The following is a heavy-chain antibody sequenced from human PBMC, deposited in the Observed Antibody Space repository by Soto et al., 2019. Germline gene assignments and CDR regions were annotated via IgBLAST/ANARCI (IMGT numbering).Heavy chain of an antibody. CDR1: GGSISSYY. CDR2: IYYSGST. Sequence: SETLSLTCTVSGGSISSYYWSWIRQPPGKGLEWIGYIYYSGSTNYNPSLKSRVTISVDTSKNPFSLKLSSVTAADTAVYYCARHTNYYDSSGRSGGMDVWGQGTTVTVSS. J-gene: IGHJ6*02. V-gene: IGHV4-59*08. CDR3: ARHTNYYDSSGRSGGMDV. D-gene: IGHD3-22*01.